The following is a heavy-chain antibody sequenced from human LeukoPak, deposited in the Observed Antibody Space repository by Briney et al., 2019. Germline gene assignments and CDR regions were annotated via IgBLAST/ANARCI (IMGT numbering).Heavy chain of an antibody. V-gene: IGHV4-4*08. J-gene: IGHJ5*02. Sequence: SETLTLTCTASGCTISTYYWSWIRQSPGKGLEWIADISASGGTNYNPSLESRVTVSVDSSKNQFSLKLSSVTAADTAVFYCARSPHNSAWYEKWFDPWGQGTLVTVSS. CDR3: ARSPHNSAWYEKWFDP. D-gene: IGHD6-19*01. CDR2: ISASGGT. CDR1: GCTISTYY.